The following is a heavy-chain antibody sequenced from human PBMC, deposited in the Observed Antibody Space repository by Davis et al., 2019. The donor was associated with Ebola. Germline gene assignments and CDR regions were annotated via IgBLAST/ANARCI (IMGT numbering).Heavy chain of an antibody. J-gene: IGHJ6*02. D-gene: IGHD2-2*01. CDR1: GGSISSYY. CDR2: INHSGST. V-gene: IGHV4-34*01. CDR3: TMNIPAAMGGMDV. Sequence: MPSETLSLTCTVSGGSISSYYWSWIRQPPGKGLEWIGEINHSGSTNYNPSLKSRVTISVDTSKNQFSLKLSPVTAADTAVYYCTMNIPAAMGGMDVWGQGTTVTVSS.